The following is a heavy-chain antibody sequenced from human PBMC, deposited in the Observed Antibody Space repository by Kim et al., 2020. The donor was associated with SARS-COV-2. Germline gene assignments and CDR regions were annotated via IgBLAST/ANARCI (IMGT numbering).Heavy chain of an antibody. V-gene: IGHV4-4*02. J-gene: IGHJ4*02. Sequence: NYNPSLKSRVTISVDKSKNQFSLKLSSVTAADTAVYYCARTPYSNYYFDYWGQGTLVTVSS. D-gene: IGHD4-4*01. CDR3: ARTPYSNYYFDY.